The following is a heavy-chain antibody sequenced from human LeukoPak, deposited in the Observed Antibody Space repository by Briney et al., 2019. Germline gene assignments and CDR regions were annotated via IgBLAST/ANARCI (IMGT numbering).Heavy chain of an antibody. CDR1: GGSISSSSYY. Sequence: SETLSLTCTVSGGSISSSSYYWGWIRQPPGKGLEWIGSIYYSGSTYYNPSLKSRVTISVDTSKNQFSLKLSSVTAADTAVYYCARLGTMVGAILDWGQGTLVTVSS. V-gene: IGHV4-39*01. D-gene: IGHD1-26*01. J-gene: IGHJ4*02. CDR2: IYYSGST. CDR3: ARLGTMVGAILD.